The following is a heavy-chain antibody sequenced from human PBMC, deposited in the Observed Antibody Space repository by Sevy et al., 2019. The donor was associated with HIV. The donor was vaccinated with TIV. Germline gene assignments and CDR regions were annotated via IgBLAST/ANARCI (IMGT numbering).Heavy chain of an antibody. V-gene: IGHV4-30-4*08. CDR1: GGSISSGDYY. CDR3: ARGVGGPGVMITFGGAKYTFDI. J-gene: IGHJ3*02. Sequence: SETLSLTCSVSGGSISSGDYYWGWIRQPPGKGLEWIGYIHYSWVTYYHPSLKSRVSLSLDTSKHQFSLKLNSVTATDTAVFYCARGVGGPGVMITFGGAKYTFDIWGQGTMVTVSS. CDR2: IHYSWVT. D-gene: IGHD3-16*01.